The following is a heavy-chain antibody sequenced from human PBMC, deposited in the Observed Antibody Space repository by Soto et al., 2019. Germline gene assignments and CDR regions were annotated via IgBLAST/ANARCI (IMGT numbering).Heavy chain of an antibody. CDR2: ISVHNGNT. D-gene: IGHD1-1*01. J-gene: IGHJ4*02. V-gene: IGHV1-18*01. CDR3: ARGRYGDY. Sequence: QVHLVQSGAEVKKPGASVKVSCKGSGYGFTTYGITWVRQAPGQGLEWMAWISVHNGNTNYAQKIQGRVTVTRDTSTGTAYMELRSLRSDDTAVYYCARGRYGDYWGQGALVTVSS. CDR1: GYGFTTYG.